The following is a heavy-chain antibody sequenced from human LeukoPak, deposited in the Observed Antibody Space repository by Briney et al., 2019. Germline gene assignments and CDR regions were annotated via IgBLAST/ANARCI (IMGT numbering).Heavy chain of an antibody. D-gene: IGHD1-26*01. Sequence: PSETLSLTCTVSGGSISSYYWSWIRQPPGKGLEWIGYIYYSGSTNYNPSPKSRVTISVDTSKNQFSLKLSSVTAADTAVYYCARDGRSGSYFFDYWGQGTLVTVSS. CDR1: GGSISSYY. J-gene: IGHJ4*02. V-gene: IGHV4-59*01. CDR2: IYYSGST. CDR3: ARDGRSGSYFFDY.